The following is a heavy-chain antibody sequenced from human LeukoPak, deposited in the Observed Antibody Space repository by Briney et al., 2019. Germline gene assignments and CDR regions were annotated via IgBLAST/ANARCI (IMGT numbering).Heavy chain of an antibody. D-gene: IGHD3-16*01. CDR2: IRDDSDAT. J-gene: IGHJ4*02. CDR1: GFTFNKYP. Sequence: GGSLRLSCAASGFTFNKYPMNWVRQAPGKGLEWISNIRDDSDATTYADSLKGRFTISRDNAKNSLYLQINSLRAEDTAVYYCVRDLNWAFDYWGQGTLVTVSS. CDR3: VRDLNWAFDY. V-gene: IGHV3-48*01.